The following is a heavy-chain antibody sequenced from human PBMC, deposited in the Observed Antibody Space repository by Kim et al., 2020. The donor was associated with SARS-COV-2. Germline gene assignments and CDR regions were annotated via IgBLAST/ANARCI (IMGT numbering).Heavy chain of an antibody. V-gene: IGHV3-21*01. CDR1: GFTFSSYG. CDR2: ISSSSSYK. CDR3: ARDRVRGGQQPDY. D-gene: IGHD3-10*01. Sequence: GGSLRLSCAASGFTFSSYGMNWVRQAPGKGLEWVSSISSSSSYKYYADSVKGRFTISRDNAKNSLYLQMNSLRAEDTAVYYCARDRVRGGQQPDYCDQRT. J-gene: IGHJ4*02.